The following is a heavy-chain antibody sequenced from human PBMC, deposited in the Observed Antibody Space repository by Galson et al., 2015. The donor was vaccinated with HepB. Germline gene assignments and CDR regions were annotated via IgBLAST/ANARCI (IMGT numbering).Heavy chain of an antibody. Sequence: SLRLSCAASGFTFSSYAMSWVRQAPGKGLEWVSAISGSGGSTYYADSVKGRFTISRDNSKNTLYLQMNSLRAEDTAVYYCAKDSWSYYDSSGYWGSYYYYYMDVWGKGTTVTVSS. D-gene: IGHD3-22*01. V-gene: IGHV3-23*01. CDR1: GFTFSSYA. CDR2: ISGSGGST. J-gene: IGHJ6*03. CDR3: AKDSWSYYDSSGYWGSYYYYYMDV.